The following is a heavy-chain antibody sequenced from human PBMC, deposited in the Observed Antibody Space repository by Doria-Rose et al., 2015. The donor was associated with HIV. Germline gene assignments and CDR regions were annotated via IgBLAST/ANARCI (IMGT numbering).Heavy chain of an antibody. J-gene: IGHJ4*02. CDR3: ARIKSSGWYHRYYFDF. Sequence: SGPVLVKPTETLTLTCTVSGVSLSSPGMGVSWIRQPLGKALEWLANIFSDDERSYKPSLKSRLTISRGTAKSQVVLTMTDMDPVDTATYYCARIKSSGWYHRYYFDFWGQGTLVIVSA. CDR1: GVSLSSPGMG. CDR2: IFSDDER. V-gene: IGHV2-26*01. D-gene: IGHD6-13*01.